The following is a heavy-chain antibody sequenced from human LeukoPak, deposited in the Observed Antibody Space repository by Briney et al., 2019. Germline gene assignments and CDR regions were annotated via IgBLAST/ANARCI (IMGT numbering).Heavy chain of an antibody. J-gene: IGHJ4*02. Sequence: GGSLRLSCAASGFTVSSSYMSWVRQAPGKGLEWVSVIYSGGSTYYADSVKGRFTISRDDSRNMVYLQMSSLRAEDTAVYYYAREKSYYSIGDYFDYWGQGTLVTVSS. CDR1: GFTVSSSY. CDR3: AREKSYYSIGDYFDY. CDR2: IYSGGST. V-gene: IGHV3-66*01. D-gene: IGHD3-16*01.